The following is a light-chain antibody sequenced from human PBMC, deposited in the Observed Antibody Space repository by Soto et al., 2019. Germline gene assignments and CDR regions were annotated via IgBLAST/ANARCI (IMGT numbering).Light chain of an antibody. CDR1: SSNIGAGYD. CDR3: QYSDSRLSGYV. CDR2: GNS. Sequence: QSVLTQPPSVSGAPVQRVTISCTGCSSNIGAGYDVNWYQQLPGAAPKFLIYGNSNRPSGVPDRFSGSKSGTSASLAITGLQAEDEADYYCQYSDSRLSGYVFGTGTKVTVL. V-gene: IGLV1-40*01. J-gene: IGLJ1*01.